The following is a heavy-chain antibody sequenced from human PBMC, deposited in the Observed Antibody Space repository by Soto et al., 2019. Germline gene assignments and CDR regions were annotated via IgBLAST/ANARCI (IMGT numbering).Heavy chain of an antibody. CDR3: ARVTTSTIFGVVLEYYFDD. Sequence: GGSLRLSCAASGFTFSSYAMSWVRQAPGKGLEWVSAISGSGGSTYYADSVKGRFTISRDNAKNTLYLQMNSLRAEDTAVYYCARVTTSTIFGVVLEYYFDDWGQGTLVTVSS. CDR2: ISGSGGST. CDR1: GFTFSSYA. D-gene: IGHD3-3*01. V-gene: IGHV3-23*01. J-gene: IGHJ4*02.